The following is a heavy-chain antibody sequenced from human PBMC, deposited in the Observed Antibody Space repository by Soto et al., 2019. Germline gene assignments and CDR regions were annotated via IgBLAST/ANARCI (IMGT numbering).Heavy chain of an antibody. J-gene: IGHJ5*02. Sequence: QVQLVQSGAEVKKPGSSVKVSCKASGGTFSSYAISWVRQAPGQGLEWMGGIIPIFGTANYAQKFQGRVTIPADESTSTAYMELSSLRAEDTAVYYCARVLGTSSSWYRGWFDPWGQGTLVTVSS. CDR1: GGTFSSYA. D-gene: IGHD6-13*01. CDR3: ARVLGTSSSWYRGWFDP. CDR2: IIPIFGTA. V-gene: IGHV1-69*12.